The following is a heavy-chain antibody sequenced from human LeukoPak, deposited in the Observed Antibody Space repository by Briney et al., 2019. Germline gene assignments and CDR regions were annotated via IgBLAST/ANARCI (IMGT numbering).Heavy chain of an antibody. D-gene: IGHD3-22*01. CDR3: ARTADYYDSSGYAFYFDY. J-gene: IGHJ4*02. V-gene: IGHV1-18*01. CDR2: ISAYNGNT. CDR1: GYTFTSYG. Sequence: ASVKVSCTASGYTFTSYGISWVRQAPGQGLEWMGWISAYNGNTNYAQKLQGRVTMTTDTSTSTAYMELRSLRSDDTAVYYCARTADYYDSSGYAFYFDYWGQGTLVTVSS.